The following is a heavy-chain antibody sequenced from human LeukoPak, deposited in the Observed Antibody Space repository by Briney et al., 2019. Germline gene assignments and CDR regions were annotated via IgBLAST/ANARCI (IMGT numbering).Heavy chain of an antibody. CDR1: GFTLTNYA. CDR2: ISSSSSYI. Sequence: GGSLRLSCEASGFTLTNYAMNWVRQAPGKGLEWVSSISSSSSYIYYADSVKGRFTISRDSAKNSLYLQMNSLRAEDTAVYYCSVLGQQLISTEVPDAFDIWGQGTMVTVSS. V-gene: IGHV3-21*01. J-gene: IGHJ3*02. CDR3: SVLGQQLISTEVPDAFDI. D-gene: IGHD6-13*01.